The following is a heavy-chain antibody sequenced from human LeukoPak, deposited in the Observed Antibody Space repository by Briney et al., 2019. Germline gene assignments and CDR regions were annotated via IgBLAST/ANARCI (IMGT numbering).Heavy chain of an antibody. CDR1: GYTFTGYY. D-gene: IGHD2-21*02. V-gene: IGHV1-2*02. CDR3: ARTYCGGDCYSAMPDY. CDR2: INPNSGGT. Sequence: ASVKVSCKASGYTFTGYYMHWVRQAPGQGLEWMGWINPNSGGTNYAQKFQGRVTMTRDTSISTAYMELSRLRSDDTVVYYCARTYCGGDCYSAMPDYWGQGTLVTVSS. J-gene: IGHJ4*02.